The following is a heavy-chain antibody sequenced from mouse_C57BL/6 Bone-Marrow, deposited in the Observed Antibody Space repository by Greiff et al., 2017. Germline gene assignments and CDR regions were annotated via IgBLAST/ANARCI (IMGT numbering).Heavy chain of an antibody. Sequence: EVQLVESGGGLVQPGGSMKLSCVASGFTFSNYWMNWVRQSPEQGLEWVAQIRLKCDNYATHYAEAVKGRFTISRADSKSSVYLHMHSLRAEDTCIYYWRAGMTLDYWGQGTTLTVSS. V-gene: IGHV6-3*01. CDR3: RAGMTLDY. CDR1: GFTFSNYW. J-gene: IGHJ2*01. CDR2: IRLKCDNYAT.